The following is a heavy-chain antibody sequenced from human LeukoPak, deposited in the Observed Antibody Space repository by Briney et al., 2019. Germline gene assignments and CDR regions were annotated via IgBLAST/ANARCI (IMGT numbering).Heavy chain of an antibody. CDR2: IYSGGST. D-gene: IGHD6-13*01. Sequence: GGSLRLSCAASGFTFSSYAMHWVRQAPGKGLEWVSVIYSGGSTYYADSVKGRFTISRDNAKNSLYLQMNSLRDEDTAVYYCARNRTAAAGNWFDPWGQGTLVTVSS. CDR3: ARNRTAAAGNWFDP. J-gene: IGHJ5*02. V-gene: IGHV3-NL1*01. CDR1: GFTFSSYA.